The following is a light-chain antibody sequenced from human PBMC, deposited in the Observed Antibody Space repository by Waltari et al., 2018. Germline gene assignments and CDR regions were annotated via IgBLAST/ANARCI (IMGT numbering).Light chain of an antibody. CDR3: QQSYSHTRT. CDR1: QSISSY. J-gene: IGKJ1*01. V-gene: IGKV1-39*01. CDR2: AAS. Sequence: DIQMTQSPSSLSASVGDRVTITCRASQSISSYLNWYQQKPGKAPKLLIYAASSLQSGVPERFSGSGSGRDFTLSISSLQPEDFATYYCQQSYSHTRTFGQGTKVEIK.